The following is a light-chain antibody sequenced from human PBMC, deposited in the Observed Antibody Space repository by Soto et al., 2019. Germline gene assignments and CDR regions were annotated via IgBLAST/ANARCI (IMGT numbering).Light chain of an antibody. CDR3: QQSYITPST. CDR2: AAS. J-gene: IGKJ2*01. Sequence: DIQVTQSPSSLSASVGDRVTITCRASQTITNYLNWYQHKTGQAPKVLIYAASSLQAGVPQRFSGSGSGTDFTLSISSLQPEDFATYSCQQSYITPSTFGQGTKLEIK. CDR1: QTITNY. V-gene: IGKV1-39*01.